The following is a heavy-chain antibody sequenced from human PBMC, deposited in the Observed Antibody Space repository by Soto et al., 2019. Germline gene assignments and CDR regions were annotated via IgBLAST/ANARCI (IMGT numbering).Heavy chain of an antibody. Sequence: SETLSLTCTVSGGSISSGDYYWSWIRQPPRKGLEWIGYIYYSGSTYYNPSLKSRVTISVDTSKNQFSLKLSSVTAADTAVYYCARDHRRTIFGVVIRDYYGMDVWGQGTTVTVSS. D-gene: IGHD3-3*01. J-gene: IGHJ6*02. V-gene: IGHV4-30-4*01. CDR2: IYYSGST. CDR1: GGSISSGDYY. CDR3: ARDHRRTIFGVVIRDYYGMDV.